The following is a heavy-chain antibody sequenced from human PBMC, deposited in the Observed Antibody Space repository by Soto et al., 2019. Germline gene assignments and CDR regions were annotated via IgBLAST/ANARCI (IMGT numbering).Heavy chain of an antibody. V-gene: IGHV3-7*03. CDR2: IKQDGSEK. CDR3: ARGPSTYAYDSPH. D-gene: IGHD3-22*01. J-gene: IGHJ4*02. Sequence: PGGSLRLSCAASGFTFSSYWMSWVRQAPGKGLEWVANIKQDGSEKYYVDSVKGRFTISRDNAKNSLYLQMNSLRAEDTAVYYCARGPSTYAYDSPHWGQGTLVTVSS. CDR1: GFTFSSYW.